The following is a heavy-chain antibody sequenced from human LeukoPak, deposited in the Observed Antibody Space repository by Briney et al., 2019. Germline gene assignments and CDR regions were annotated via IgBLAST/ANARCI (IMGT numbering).Heavy chain of an antibody. CDR2: ISSSGRTT. D-gene: IGHD2-15*01. CDR3: ARVGSGDGGAFDI. V-gene: IGHV3-11*04. Sequence: GGSLRLSCSASGFTFSDDYMSWIRQPPGKGLEWVAYISSSGRTTYYADSMKGRFTISRDNAKNSLYLQMNSLRAEDTAVYYCARVGSGDGGAFDIWGQGTMVTVSS. CDR1: GFTFSDDY. J-gene: IGHJ3*02.